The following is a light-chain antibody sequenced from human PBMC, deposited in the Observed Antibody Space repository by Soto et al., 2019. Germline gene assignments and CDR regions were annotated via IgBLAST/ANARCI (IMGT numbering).Light chain of an antibody. CDR1: SSDIGGYNF. V-gene: IGLV2-14*01. Sequence: QTVVTQPASVSGSPGQSITISCTGTSSDIGGYNFVSWYQHHPGKAPKLMIYEVNNRPSGVSSRFSGSKSGNTASLTISGLQTEDEADYYCCSYTSSTTPLFGGGTKVTVL. CDR2: EVN. CDR3: CSYTSSTTPL. J-gene: IGLJ2*01.